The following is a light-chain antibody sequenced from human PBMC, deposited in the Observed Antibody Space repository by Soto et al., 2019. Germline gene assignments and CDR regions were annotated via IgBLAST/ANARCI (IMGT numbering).Light chain of an antibody. Sequence: DIQMTQSPSSLSGIVGDTVTITCRASQGISRWLAWYQQKPGKAPRLLIYDASSLESGVPSRFSGSGSETEFTLTISSLQPDDCASYYCQQYKIDRRTFGQGTKVEIK. J-gene: IGKJ1*01. CDR3: QQYKIDRRT. V-gene: IGKV1-5*01. CDR1: QGISRW. CDR2: DAS.